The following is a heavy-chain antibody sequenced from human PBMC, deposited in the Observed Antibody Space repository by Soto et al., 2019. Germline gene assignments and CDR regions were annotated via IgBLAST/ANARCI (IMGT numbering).Heavy chain of an antibody. D-gene: IGHD3-10*01. CDR3: AKGVSDHYAFGI. CDR1: GGSVSSGIYY. V-gene: IGHV4-61*01. J-gene: IGHJ3*02. Sequence: QVQLQESGPGLVKPSETLSLTCTVSGGSVSSGIYYWSWIRQPPGKGLEWIGYLYYSGITNYNPSLKGRVHLSGDPSKKPFSLNLGSVTAADTALYFRAKGVSDHYAFGIWGQRTMVTVSS. CDR2: LYYSGIT.